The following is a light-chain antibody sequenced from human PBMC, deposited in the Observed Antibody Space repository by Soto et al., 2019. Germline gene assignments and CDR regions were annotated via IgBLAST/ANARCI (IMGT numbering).Light chain of an antibody. V-gene: IGKV3-20*01. CDR1: QRISSSF. J-gene: IGKJ5*01. Sequence: EIVLTQSPGNLSLSPGERATLSCRASQRISSSFLAWYQQKPGQAPRLLIYGSSSRATGIPDRFSGSGSGTDFTLSISRLEPEDFAVYYCQQYGTPGTFGQGTRLEIK. CDR3: QQYGTPGT. CDR2: GSS.